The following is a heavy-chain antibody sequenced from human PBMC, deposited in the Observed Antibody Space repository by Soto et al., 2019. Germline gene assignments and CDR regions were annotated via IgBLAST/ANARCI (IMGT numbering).Heavy chain of an antibody. J-gene: IGHJ6*02. CDR1: GFTFSSYA. V-gene: IGHV3-23*01. CDR3: AKDPDYDSPGYYYYGMDV. Sequence: EVQLLESGGGLVQPGGSLRLSCAASGFTFSSYAMSWVRQAPGKGLEWVSAISGSGGSTYYADSVKGRFTISRDNCKVTXXLKMNSLRAEDTAVYYCAKDPDYDSPGYYYYGMDVWGQGTTVTVSS. D-gene: IGHD3-3*01. CDR2: ISGSGGST.